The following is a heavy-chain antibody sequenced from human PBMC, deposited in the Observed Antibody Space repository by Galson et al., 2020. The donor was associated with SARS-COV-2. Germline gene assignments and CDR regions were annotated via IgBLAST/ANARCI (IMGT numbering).Heavy chain of an antibody. CDR2: INHSGST. D-gene: IGHD4-17*01. V-gene: IGHV4-34*01. CDR3: ARGTTVTTFFYYYCGMDG. Sequence: SQASETLSLTCAVYGGSFSGYYWSWIRQPPGKGLEWIGEINHSGSTNYNPSLKSRVTISVDTSKNQFSLKLSSVTAADTAVYYCARGTTVTTFFYYYCGMDGWGQGTTVTVSS. CDR1: GGSFSGYY. J-gene: IGHJ6*02.